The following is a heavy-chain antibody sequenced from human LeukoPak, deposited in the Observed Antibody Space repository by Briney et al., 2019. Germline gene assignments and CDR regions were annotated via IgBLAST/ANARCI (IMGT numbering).Heavy chain of an antibody. V-gene: IGHV1-8*01. CDR1: GYTFTSYD. Sequence: ASVKVSCKASGYTFTSYDINWVRQATGQVLEWMGWMNPNSGNTGYAQKFQGRVTMTRNTSISTAYMELSSLRSEDTAVYYCARVKGLIWQHRPLGYWGQGTLVTVSS. CDR3: ARVKGLIWQHRPLGY. J-gene: IGHJ4*02. CDR2: MNPNSGNT. D-gene: IGHD5-24*01.